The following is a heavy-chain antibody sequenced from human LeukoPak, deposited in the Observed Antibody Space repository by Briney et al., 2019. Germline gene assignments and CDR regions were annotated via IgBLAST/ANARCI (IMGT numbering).Heavy chain of an antibody. CDR3: ASVYSGYDLAQLDY. V-gene: IGHV1-2*02. D-gene: IGHD5-12*01. CDR1: GYTFTDYY. CDR2: INPSSGGT. Sequence: ASVKVSCKASGYTFTDYYIHWVRQAPGQGLEWMGWINPSSGGTNYAQKFQGRVTVTRVTSNNTAYMELTRLTSDDTAVYYCASVYSGYDLAQLDYWGQGTLVTVSS. J-gene: IGHJ4*02.